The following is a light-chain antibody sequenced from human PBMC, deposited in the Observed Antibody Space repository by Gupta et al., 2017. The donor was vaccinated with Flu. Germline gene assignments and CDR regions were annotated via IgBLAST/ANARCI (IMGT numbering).Light chain of an antibody. Sequence: QSVLTQPPSASVTPGQRVILSCSGSSSNIGSNTVSWYQQLPGTAPKLLIYSNNQRPSGVPDRFSGSKSGTSASLAISGLQSEDEADYYCAAWDDSLNGYVFGTGTKVTVL. J-gene: IGLJ1*01. CDR1: SSNIGSNT. CDR2: SNN. CDR3: AAWDDSLNGYV. V-gene: IGLV1-44*01.